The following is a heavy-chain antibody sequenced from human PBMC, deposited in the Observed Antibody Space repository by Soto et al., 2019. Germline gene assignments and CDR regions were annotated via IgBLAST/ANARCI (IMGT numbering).Heavy chain of an antibody. CDR1: GYTFTNFD. Sequence: QVHLVQSGAEVKKPGASVKVSCKTSGYTFTNFDVNWVRQAAGQGLEWMGWMSPNSENKGYAQKLQGRVSMTRDTSITTAYMELSSLRYEDTAVYYCVRGFGNSWNTGGYNWFDFWGQGTLVTVSS. D-gene: IGHD1-1*01. V-gene: IGHV1-8*01. J-gene: IGHJ5*01. CDR2: MSPNSENK. CDR3: VRGFGNSWNTGGYNWFDF.